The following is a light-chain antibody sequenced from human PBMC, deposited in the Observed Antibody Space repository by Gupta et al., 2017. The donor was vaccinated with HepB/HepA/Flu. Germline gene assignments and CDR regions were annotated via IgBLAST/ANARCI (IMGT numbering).Light chain of an antibody. CDR3: QQYGSSPLYT. Sequence: EILLTPFPGTLSLSPGERATLSCRASQSVSSSNLAGYQQQTGQDARILIYGASSRATGIPERFSGSGSGTDFTIPIRSLEAEDYAVYYCQQYGSSPLYTFGQGTKLEIK. CDR1: QSVSSSN. J-gene: IGKJ2*01. CDR2: GAS. V-gene: IGKV3-20*01.